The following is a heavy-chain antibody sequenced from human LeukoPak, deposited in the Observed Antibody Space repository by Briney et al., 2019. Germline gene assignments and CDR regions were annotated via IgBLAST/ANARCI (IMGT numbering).Heavy chain of an antibody. CDR1: GYTFTGHY. Sequence: SVNVSCKASGYTFTGHYLNWLRQAPGQGLEWMGRINPNSGDSKYADKFQGRVIMTRDTSTSTAYMELNGLTSDDTASYYCARDMWELPSGYYYDYWGPGSLLTASS. CDR3: ARDMWELPSGYYYDY. CDR2: INPNSGDS. J-gene: IGHJ4*02. D-gene: IGHD1-26*01. V-gene: IGHV1-2*06.